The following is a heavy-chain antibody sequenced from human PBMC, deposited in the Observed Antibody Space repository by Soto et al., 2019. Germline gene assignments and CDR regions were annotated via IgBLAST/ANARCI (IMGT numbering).Heavy chain of an antibody. D-gene: IGHD3-16*01. CDR3: ARELRLHYYYGMDV. V-gene: IGHV1-2*04. J-gene: IGHJ6*02. CDR2: INPNSGGT. Sequence: GASVKVSCKASGYTFTDYYLHWVRQTPGQGLEWMGWINPNSGGTNYAQQFQGWVTMTRDTSVSTAYMELTRLRSDDTAVYYCARELRLHYYYGMDVWGQGTKVTVSS. CDR1: GYTFTDYY.